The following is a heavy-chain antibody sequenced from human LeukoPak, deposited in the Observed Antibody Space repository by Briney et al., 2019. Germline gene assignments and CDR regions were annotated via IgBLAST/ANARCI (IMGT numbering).Heavy chain of an antibody. D-gene: IGHD1-20*01. J-gene: IGHJ4*02. CDR1: GFTVSSNY. CDR2: ISSSSSYI. V-gene: IGHV3-21*01. CDR3: ASSGITGTYLFYY. Sequence: GGSLRLSCAASGFTVSSNYMSWVRQAPGKGLEWVSSISSSSSYIYYADSVKGRFTISRDNAKNSLYLQMNSLRAEDTAVYYCASSGITGTYLFYYWGQGTLVTVSS.